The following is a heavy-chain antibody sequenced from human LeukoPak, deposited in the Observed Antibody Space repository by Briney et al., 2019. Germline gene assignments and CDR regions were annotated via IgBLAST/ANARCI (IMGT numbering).Heavy chain of an antibody. D-gene: IGHD1-26*01. J-gene: IGHJ6*03. CDR3: AKGRGWEASYYYYYMDV. V-gene: IGHV3-66*01. CDR2: IYSGGRT. CDR1: GVTVRNSY. Sequence: GGSLRLSCVASGVTVRNSYMSWVRQAPGEGLEWVSLIYSGGRTYYADSVKGRFTISRDNSKNTLYLQMNSLRAEDTAVYYCAKGRGWEASYYYYYMDVWGKGTTVTISS.